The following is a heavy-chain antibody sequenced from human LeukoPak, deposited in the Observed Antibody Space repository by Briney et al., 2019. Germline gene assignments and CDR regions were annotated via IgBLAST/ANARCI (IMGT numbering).Heavy chain of an antibody. CDR2: VNRDGTEK. CDR1: GFTFSDSR. D-gene: IGHD2-21*01. J-gene: IGHJ4*02. CDR3: VRGDWYFES. Sequence: GGSLRLSCVPSGFTFSDSRMTWVRQAPGKGLQWVANVNRDGTEKHFLDSVEGRFTISRDNAKKSLYLQMSSLRPQDTAVYFCVRGDWYFESWGRGTLVTVSS. V-gene: IGHV3-7*04.